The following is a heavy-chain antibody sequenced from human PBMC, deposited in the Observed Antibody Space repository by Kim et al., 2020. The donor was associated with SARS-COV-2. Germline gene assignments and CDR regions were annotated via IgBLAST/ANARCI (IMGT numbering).Heavy chain of an antibody. CDR1: GFTFSSYS. V-gene: IGHV3-21*01. J-gene: IGHJ1*01. D-gene: IGHD3-10*01. CDR2: ISSSSSYT. Sequence: GGSLRLSCAASGFTFSSYSMNWVRQAPGKGLEWVSSISSSSSYTYYADSVKGRFTISRDNAKNSLYLQMNSLRAEDTAVYYCAGVDNYYGSGTYVGWGQG. CDR3: AGVDNYYGSGTYVG.